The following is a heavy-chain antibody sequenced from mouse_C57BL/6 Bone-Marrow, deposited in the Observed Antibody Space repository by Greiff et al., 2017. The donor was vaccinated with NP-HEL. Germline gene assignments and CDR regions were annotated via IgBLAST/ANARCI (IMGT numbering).Heavy chain of an antibody. Sequence: QVQLQQPGAELVKPGASVKLSCKASGYTFTSYWMQWVKQRPGQGLEWIGEIDPSDSYTNYNQKFQGKATLTVDPSSSTAYMQLSSLTSEDSAVEYCATDGYYPYYFDYWGQGTTLTVSS. CDR1: GYTFTSYW. D-gene: IGHD2-3*01. CDR2: IDPSDSYT. J-gene: IGHJ2*01. CDR3: ATDGYYPYYFDY. V-gene: IGHV1-50*01.